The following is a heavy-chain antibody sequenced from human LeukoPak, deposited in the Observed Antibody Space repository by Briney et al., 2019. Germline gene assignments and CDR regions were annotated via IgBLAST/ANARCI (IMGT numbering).Heavy chain of an antibody. J-gene: IGHJ4*02. Sequence: GGSLRLSCAASGFTFSSYSMNWVRQAPGRGLEWVSSSSSSSSYIYYADSVKGRFTISRDNAKNSLYLQMNSLRAEDTAVYYCARELNPYYYDSSGYSFDYWGQGTLVTVSS. CDR1: GFTFSSYS. CDR2: SSSSSSYI. D-gene: IGHD3-22*01. V-gene: IGHV3-21*01. CDR3: ARELNPYYYDSSGYSFDY.